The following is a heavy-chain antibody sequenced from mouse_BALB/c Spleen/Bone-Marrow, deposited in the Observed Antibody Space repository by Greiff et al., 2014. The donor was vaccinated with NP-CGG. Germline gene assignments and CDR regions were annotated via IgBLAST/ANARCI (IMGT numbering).Heavy chain of an antibody. D-gene: IGHD2-12*01. CDR3: ARSLLRRDALDY. CDR2: IDPYSGGT. Sequence: LVESGPELEKPGASVRISCKASGYSFTGYNINWVRQCNGKSLEWIGYIDPYSGGTSYYQRFKDRATLTVDKSSSTAYMQLKSLTSEDSAVYYCARSLLRRDALDYWGQGTSVTVSS. J-gene: IGHJ4*01. CDR1: GYSFTGYN. V-gene: IGHV1S135*01.